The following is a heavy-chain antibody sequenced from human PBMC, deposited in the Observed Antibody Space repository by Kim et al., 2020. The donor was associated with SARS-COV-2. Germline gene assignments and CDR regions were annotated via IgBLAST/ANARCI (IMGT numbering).Heavy chain of an antibody. CDR1: GGSISSSSYY. J-gene: IGHJ4*02. V-gene: IGHV4-39*01. D-gene: IGHD3-9*01. CDR3: ARLDRYYDILTGYYSHDPDASFDY. CDR2: IYYSGST. Sequence: SETLSLTCTVSGGSISSSSYYWGWIRQPPGKGLEWIGSIYYSGSTYYNPSLKSRVTISVDTSKNQFSLKLSSVTAADTAVYYCARLDRYYDILTGYYSHDPDASFDYWGQGTLVTVSS.